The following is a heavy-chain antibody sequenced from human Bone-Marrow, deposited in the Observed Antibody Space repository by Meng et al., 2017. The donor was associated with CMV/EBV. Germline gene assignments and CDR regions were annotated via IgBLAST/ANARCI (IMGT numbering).Heavy chain of an antibody. V-gene: IGHV1-2*02. CDR3: ARDMATITIFGVAGVGMDV. D-gene: IGHD3-3*01. CDR1: GYTFTGYY. J-gene: IGHJ6*02. CDR2: INPNSGGT. Sequence: ASVKVSCKASGYTFTGYYMHWVRQAPGQGLEWMGWINPNSGGTNYAQKFQGRVTMTRDTSISTAYMELSRLRSDDTAVYCCARDMATITIFGVAGVGMDVWGQGTTVTVSS.